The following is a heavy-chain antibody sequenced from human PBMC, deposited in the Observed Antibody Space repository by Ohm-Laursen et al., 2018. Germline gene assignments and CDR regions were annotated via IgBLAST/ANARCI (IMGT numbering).Heavy chain of an antibody. CDR2: IYTSGST. CDR3: ARGPYYYDSSGSMDY. J-gene: IGHJ4*02. CDR1: GGSISSYY. D-gene: IGHD3-22*01. V-gene: IGHV4-4*07. Sequence: TLSLTCTVSGGSISSYYWSWIRQPAGKGLEWIGRIYTSGSTNYNPSLKSRVTMSVDTSKNQFSLKLSSVTAADTAVYYCARGPYYYDSSGSMDYWGQGTLVTVSS.